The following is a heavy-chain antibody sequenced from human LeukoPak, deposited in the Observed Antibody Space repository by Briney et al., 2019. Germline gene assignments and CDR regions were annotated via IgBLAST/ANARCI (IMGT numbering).Heavy chain of an antibody. J-gene: IGHJ4*02. CDR1: GFTFSSYS. Sequence: GGSLRLSCAASGFTFSSYSRNWVRQAPGKGLEWVSSISSSSSYIYYADSVKGRFTISRDNAKNSLYLQMNSLRAEDTAVYYCARVSGSTRTRIFDYWGQGTLVTASS. D-gene: IGHD1-26*01. CDR3: ARVSGSTRTRIFDY. V-gene: IGHV3-21*01. CDR2: ISSSSSYI.